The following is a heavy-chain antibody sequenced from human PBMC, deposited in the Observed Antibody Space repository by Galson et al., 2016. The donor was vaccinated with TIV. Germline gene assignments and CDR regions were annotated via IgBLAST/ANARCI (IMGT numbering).Heavy chain of an antibody. J-gene: IGHJ6*02. CDR1: GFTFRNFG. CDR2: ISDGGNT. CDR3: ARDRVVDATYYYYYYGMDV. V-gene: IGHV3-NL1*01. D-gene: IGHD2-15*01. Sequence: SLRLSCAASGFTFRNFGMHWVRQAPGKGLEWVSLISDGGNTYYSDSVKGRFTISRDNSKNTLYLQMNSQRVEDTAVYYCARDRVVDATYYYYYYGMDVWGQGTAVTVSS.